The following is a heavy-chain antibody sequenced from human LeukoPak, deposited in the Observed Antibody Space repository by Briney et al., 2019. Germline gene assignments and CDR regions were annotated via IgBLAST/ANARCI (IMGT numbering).Heavy chain of an antibody. CDR3: ARAPNYYDSSGYTTLFDY. D-gene: IGHD3-22*01. CDR1: GGTFSIYA. Sequence: GASVKVSFKASGGTFSIYAISWVRQAPGQGLEWMGGIIPIFGTANYAQKFQGRVTITADESTSTAYMELSSLRSEDTAVYYCARAPNYYDSSGYTTLFDYWGQGTLVTVSS. J-gene: IGHJ4*02. V-gene: IGHV1-69*13. CDR2: IIPIFGTA.